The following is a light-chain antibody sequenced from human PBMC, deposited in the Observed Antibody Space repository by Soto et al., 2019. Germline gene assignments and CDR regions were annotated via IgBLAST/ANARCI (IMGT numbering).Light chain of an antibody. CDR3: QQYNNWPPLT. V-gene: IGKV2-28*01. J-gene: IGKJ4*01. CDR1: QSLLYSNGYNY. Sequence: IVLTQSPLSLPVMPGEAASISCRSSQSLLYSNGYNYLDWYLQKPGQSPQLLIYGASTRATGIPPRFSGSGSGTEFTLTINSLQSEDFAVYYCQQYNNWPPLTFGGGTKVDI. CDR2: GAS.